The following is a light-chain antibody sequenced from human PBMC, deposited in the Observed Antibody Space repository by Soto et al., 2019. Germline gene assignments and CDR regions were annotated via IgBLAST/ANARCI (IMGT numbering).Light chain of an antibody. CDR2: EVS. Sequence: QSALTQPASVSGSPGQSITISCTGTSSDVGSYNLVSWYQQHPGKAPKLMIYEVSKRPSGVSNRFSGFKSGNTASLTISGLQAEDEADYYCCSYAGSSLEVFGGGTKVNVL. CDR1: SSDVGSYNL. J-gene: IGLJ2*01. CDR3: CSYAGSSLEV. V-gene: IGLV2-23*02.